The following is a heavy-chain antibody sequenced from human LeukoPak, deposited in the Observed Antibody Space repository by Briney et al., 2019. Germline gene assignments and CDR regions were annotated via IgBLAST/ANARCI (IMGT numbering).Heavy chain of an antibody. CDR3: ARLLVYNSGGEAFDH. J-gene: IGHJ4*02. V-gene: IGHV3-74*01. Sequence: GGSLRLSCAASGFTFSSYWMHWVRQSPGKGLVWVSRINTDGSSTDYAHSVKGRFTISRDNAKNSLYLQMNSLRAEDTAVYYCARLLVYNSGGEAFDHWGQGTLVTVSS. D-gene: IGHD1-20*01. CDR1: GFTFSSYW. CDR2: INTDGSST.